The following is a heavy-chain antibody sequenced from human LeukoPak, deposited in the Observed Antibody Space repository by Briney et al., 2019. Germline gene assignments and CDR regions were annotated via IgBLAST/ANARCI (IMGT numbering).Heavy chain of an antibody. CDR3: ARQYSSGWYGISYYYYYGMDV. D-gene: IGHD6-19*01. CDR2: TYYSGST. CDR1: GGSISSSSYG. Sequence: SETLSLTCTVSGGSISSSSYGWGWIRQPPGKGLEWSGSTYYSGSTYYNPSLKSRVTISVDTSKNQFSLKLSSVTAADTAVYYCARQYSSGWYGISYYYYYGMDVWGQGTTVIVSS. V-gene: IGHV4-39*01. J-gene: IGHJ6*02.